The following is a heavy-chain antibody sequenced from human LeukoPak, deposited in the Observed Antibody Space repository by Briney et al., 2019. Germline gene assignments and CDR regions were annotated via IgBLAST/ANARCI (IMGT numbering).Heavy chain of an antibody. J-gene: IGHJ6*03. CDR3: ARVAWRAMVGYYYYYMDV. CDR1: GGSFSGYY. V-gene: IGHV4-34*01. Sequence: SETLSLTCAVYGGSFSGYYWSWIRQPPGKGLEWIGEINHSGSTNYNPSLKSRVTISVDTSKNQFSLKLSSVTAADTAVYYCARVAWRAMVGYYYYYMDVWGKGTTVTISS. CDR2: INHSGST. D-gene: IGHD5-18*01.